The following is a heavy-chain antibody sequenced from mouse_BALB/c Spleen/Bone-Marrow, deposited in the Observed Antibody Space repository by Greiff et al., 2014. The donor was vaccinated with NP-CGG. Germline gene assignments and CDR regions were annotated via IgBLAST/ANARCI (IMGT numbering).Heavy chain of an antibody. CDR1: SYTFTSYW. V-gene: IGHV1-69*02. J-gene: IGHJ2*01. CDR2: IYPSDSYT. Sequence: QVQLKQSGAELVRPGASVKLSCKASSYTFTSYWINWVKQRPGQGLEWIGNIYPSDSYTNYNQKFKDKATLTVDKSSSTAYMQLSSPTSEDSAVYYCTRSYGSSYEYYFDYWGQGTTLTVSS. CDR3: TRSYGSSYEYYFDY. D-gene: IGHD1-1*01.